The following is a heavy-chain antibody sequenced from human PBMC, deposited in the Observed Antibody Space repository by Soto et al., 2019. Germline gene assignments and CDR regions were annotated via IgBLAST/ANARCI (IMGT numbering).Heavy chain of an antibody. CDR2: ISGSGGNI. D-gene: IGHD1-1*01. Sequence: GGSLRLSCAASGFTFSRYAMGWVRQAPGKGLEWVSVISGSGGNIHYADSVKGRFTISRDNSKNTLYLQMNSLRVEDTAVYNCATQDFRGTTGTTWGQGTLVTVSS. CDR1: GFTFSRYA. CDR3: ATQDFRGTTGTT. V-gene: IGHV3-23*01. J-gene: IGHJ4*02.